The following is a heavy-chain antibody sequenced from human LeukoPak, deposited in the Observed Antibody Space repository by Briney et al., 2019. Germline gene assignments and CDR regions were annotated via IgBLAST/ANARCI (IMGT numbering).Heavy chain of an antibody. D-gene: IGHD6-13*01. V-gene: IGHV1-2*02. CDR3: ASQAAGPNGVYYYYMDV. Sequence: ASVKVSCKASGYTFTGYYMHWVRQAPGQGLEWMGWINPNSGGTNYAQKFQGRVTMTRDTSIGTAYMELSRLRSDDTAVYYCASQAAGPNGVYYYYMDVWGKGTTVTVSS. J-gene: IGHJ6*03. CDR2: INPNSGGT. CDR1: GYTFTGYY.